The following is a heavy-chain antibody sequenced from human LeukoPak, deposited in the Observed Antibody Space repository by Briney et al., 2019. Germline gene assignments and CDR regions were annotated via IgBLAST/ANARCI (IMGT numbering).Heavy chain of an antibody. J-gene: IGHJ4*02. CDR3: AREEYSSSYFDY. CDR2: IYHSGST. V-gene: IGHV4-30-2*01. D-gene: IGHD6-6*01. Sequence: SETLSLTCTVSGGSISSGGYYWSWIRQPPGKGLEWIGYIYHSGSTYYNPSLKSRVTISVDRSKNQFSLKLSSVTAADTAVYYCAREEYSSSYFDYWGQGTLVTVSS. CDR1: GGSISSGGYY.